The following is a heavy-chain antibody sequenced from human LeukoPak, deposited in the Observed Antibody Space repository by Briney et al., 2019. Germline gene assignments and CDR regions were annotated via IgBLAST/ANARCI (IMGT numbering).Heavy chain of an antibody. J-gene: IGHJ5*02. CDR1: GYTFTSSG. CDR3: VRDPTAAASTDDWFDP. Sequence: ASVKVSCKASGYTFTSSGISWVRQAPGQGLEWMGWVSAYNGDTNSAQKLQGRVSMTTDTSTNTAYMELRSLRSDDTAVYYCVRDPTAAASTDDWFDPWGQGNLVTFSS. CDR2: VSAYNGDT. D-gene: IGHD6-13*01. V-gene: IGHV1-18*01.